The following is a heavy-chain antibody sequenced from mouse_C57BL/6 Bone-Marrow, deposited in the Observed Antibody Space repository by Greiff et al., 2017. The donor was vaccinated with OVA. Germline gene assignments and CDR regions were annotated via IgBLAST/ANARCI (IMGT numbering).Heavy chain of an antibody. D-gene: IGHD1-1*01. CDR2: IYPGGGYT. CDR3: APRTTVVARDY. J-gene: IGHJ2*01. Sequence: VQLQQSGAELVRPGTSVKMSCKASGYTFTNYWIGWAKQRPGHGLEWIGDIYPGGGYTNYNEKFKGKATLTADKSSSKAYMQFSSLTSEDSAIYYCAPRTTVVARDYWGQGTTLTVSS. CDR1: GYTFTNYW. V-gene: IGHV1-63*01.